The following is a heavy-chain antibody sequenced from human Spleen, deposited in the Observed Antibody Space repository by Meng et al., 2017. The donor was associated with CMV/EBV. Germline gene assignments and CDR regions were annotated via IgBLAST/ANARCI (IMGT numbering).Heavy chain of an antibody. Sequence: GESLKISCAASGFTFSTYEINWVRQAPGKGPEWAGVIRKNGYGGTTEYAASVKGRFTISRDDSKSIAYLQMNSLKIEDTAVYYCTRGGTSAMRDGMDVWGQGTTVTVSS. V-gene: IGHV3-49*04. CDR1: GFTFSTYE. CDR3: TRGGTSAMRDGMDV. CDR2: IRKNGYGGTT. D-gene: IGHD2-2*01. J-gene: IGHJ6*02.